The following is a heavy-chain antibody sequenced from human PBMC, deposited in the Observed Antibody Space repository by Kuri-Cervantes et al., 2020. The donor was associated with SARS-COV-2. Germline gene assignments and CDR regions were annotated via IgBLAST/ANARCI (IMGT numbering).Heavy chain of an antibody. Sequence: LSLTCAASGFTFSSYGMHWVRQAPGKGLEWVAFIRYDGSNKYYADSVKGRFTISRDTSKNTLYLQMNSLRSEDTAVYYCAKDMYNRSSQYFDSWGQGTLVTVSS. CDR2: IRYDGSNK. D-gene: IGHD6-6*01. CDR1: GFTFSSYG. V-gene: IGHV3-30*02. J-gene: IGHJ4*02. CDR3: AKDMYNRSSQYFDS.